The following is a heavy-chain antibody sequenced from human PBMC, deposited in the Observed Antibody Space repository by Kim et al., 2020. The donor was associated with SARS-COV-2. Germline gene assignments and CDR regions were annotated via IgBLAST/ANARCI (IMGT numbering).Heavy chain of an antibody. V-gene: IGHV4-59*01. J-gene: IGHJ4*02. CDR3: ARSEGRGSWHQFDY. Sequence: NPSLKGRVTISWDTSKNQFSLDRTSVTNADTAVYYCARSEGRGSWHQFDYWGQGILVTVSS. D-gene: IGHD6-19*01.